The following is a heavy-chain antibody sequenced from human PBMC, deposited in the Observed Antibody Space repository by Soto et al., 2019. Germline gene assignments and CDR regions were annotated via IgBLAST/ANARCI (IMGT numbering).Heavy chain of an antibody. CDR3: AREYTAKTGTTDY. CDR1: GFTFSSYS. Sequence: GGSLRLSCAASGFTFSSYSMNWVRQAPGKGLEWVSSISSSSSYIYYADSVKGRFTISRDNAKNSLYLQMNSLRAEDTAVYYCAREYTAKTGTTDYWGQGTLVTVSS. J-gene: IGHJ4*02. CDR2: ISSSSSYI. D-gene: IGHD1-1*01. V-gene: IGHV3-21*01.